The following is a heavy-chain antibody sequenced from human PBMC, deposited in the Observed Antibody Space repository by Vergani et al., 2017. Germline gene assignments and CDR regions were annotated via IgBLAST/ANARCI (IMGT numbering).Heavy chain of an antibody. Sequence: EVQLLESGGDLVQPGGSLRLSCAASGFTFIMHAMSWVRQAPGKGLEWVSTLSASDRRTKYAYSVKGRFTISRDISKNTLFLHMNSLRAEDTAVYYCAKVGRSEVAGTFGAFDIWGQGTMVTVSS. V-gene: IGHV3-23*01. CDR3: AKVGRSEVAGTFGAFDI. CDR2: LSASDRRT. D-gene: IGHD6-19*01. CDR1: GFTFIMHA. J-gene: IGHJ3*02.